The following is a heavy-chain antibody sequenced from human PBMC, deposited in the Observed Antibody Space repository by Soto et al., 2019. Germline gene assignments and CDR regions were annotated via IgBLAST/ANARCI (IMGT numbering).Heavy chain of an antibody. D-gene: IGHD4-17*01. J-gene: IGHJ5*02. V-gene: IGHV1-69*01. CDR3: ARVDDYGDYALAYNWFDP. CDR1: GGTFSSYA. Sequence: QVQLVQSGAEVKKPGSSVKVSCKASGGTFSSYAISWVRQAPGQGLEWMGGIIPIFGTANYAQKFQGRVTITADESMSTAYMELSSLRSEDTAVYYCARVDDYGDYALAYNWFDPWGQGTLVTVSS. CDR2: IIPIFGTA.